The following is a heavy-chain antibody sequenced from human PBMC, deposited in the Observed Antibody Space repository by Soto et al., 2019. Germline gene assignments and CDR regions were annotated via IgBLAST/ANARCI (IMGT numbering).Heavy chain of an antibody. CDR2: INPSGGST. CDR3: ARDDEGALFDY. D-gene: IGHD1-26*01. V-gene: IGHV1-46*01. CDR1: GYTFTSYY. J-gene: IGHJ4*02. Sequence: QVQLVQSGAEVKKPGASVKVSCKASGYTFTSYYMHWVRQAPGQGLEWMGIINPSGGSTSYAQKFQGRVTLNRDTSTSTVYMELSSLRSEDTAVYYCARDDEGALFDYWGQGTLVTVSS.